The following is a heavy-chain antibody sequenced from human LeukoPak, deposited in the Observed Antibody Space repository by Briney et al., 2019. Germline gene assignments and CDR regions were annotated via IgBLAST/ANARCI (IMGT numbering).Heavy chain of an antibody. CDR3: ARSGRTLVWFGETMGYCDY. CDR2: ISAYNGNT. CDR1: GYSFANYG. J-gene: IGHJ4*02. Sequence: ASVKVSCKASGYSFANYGISWVRQAPGQGLEWMGRISAYNGNTNYAQKLQGRVTMTTDTSTSTAYMELRSLRSDDRAVYYCARSGRTLVWFGETMGYCDYWGQGTLVTVSS. D-gene: IGHD3-10*01. V-gene: IGHV1-18*01.